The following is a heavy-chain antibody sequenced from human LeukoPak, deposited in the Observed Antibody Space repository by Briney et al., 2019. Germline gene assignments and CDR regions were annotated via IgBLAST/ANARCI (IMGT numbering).Heavy chain of an antibody. CDR3: ARHFQIVAPRFDH. J-gene: IGHJ4*02. CDR1: GGSISSHY. CDR2: IYYSGST. V-gene: IGHV4-59*11. D-gene: IGHD5-12*01. Sequence: PSETLSLTCTVSGGSISSHYWSWIRQPPGKGLEWIGYIYYSGSTNYNPSLKSRVTISVDTSKNQFSLKLSSVTAADTAVYYCARHFQIVAPRFDHWGQGTLVTVSS.